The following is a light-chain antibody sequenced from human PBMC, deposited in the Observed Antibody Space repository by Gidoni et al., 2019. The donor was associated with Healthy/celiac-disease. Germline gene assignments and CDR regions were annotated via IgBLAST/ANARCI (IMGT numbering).Light chain of an antibody. V-gene: IGLV1-44*01. CDR3: AAWDDSLNGYWV. CDR2: SNN. J-gene: IGLJ3*02. CDR1: SSNIGSNT. Sequence: QSVLTQPPSASLTPGQRVTISCSGSSSNIGSNTVNWYQQLPGTAPKLLIYSNNQRPSGVPDRFPGSKSGTSASLAISGLQSEDEADYYCAAWDDSLNGYWVFGGGTKLTVL.